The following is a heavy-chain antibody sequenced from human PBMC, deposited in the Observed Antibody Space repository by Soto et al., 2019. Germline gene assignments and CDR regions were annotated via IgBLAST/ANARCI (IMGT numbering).Heavy chain of an antibody. J-gene: IGHJ4*02. CDR1: GFTFSSYA. Sequence: EVQLLESGGGLVQPGGSLRLSCAASGFTFSSYAMSWVRQVPGKGLEWVSGISGTGANTYYADSVKGRFTISRDNSKNTLYLQMNSLRSDDAAVYYCATLRFCTSSSCYGREGGYWGQGTLVTVSS. V-gene: IGHV3-23*01. CDR3: ATLRFCTSSSCYGREGGY. CDR2: ISGTGANT. D-gene: IGHD2-2*01.